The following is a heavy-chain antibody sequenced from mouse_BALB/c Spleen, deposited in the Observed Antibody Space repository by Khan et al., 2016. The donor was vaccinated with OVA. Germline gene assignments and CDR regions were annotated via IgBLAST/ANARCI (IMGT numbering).Heavy chain of an antibody. Sequence: EVKVEESGGGLVKPGGSLKLSCAASGFTFSNYGVSWVRQTPEKRLEWVASISSGDTTYYPDSVKGRFTISRDNARNILYLQMSSLRSEDTAMYYGARDYWFAYWGQGTLVTVSA. J-gene: IGHJ3*01. CDR3: ARDYWFAY. V-gene: IGHV5-6-5*01. CDR2: ISSGDTT. CDR1: GFTFSNYG.